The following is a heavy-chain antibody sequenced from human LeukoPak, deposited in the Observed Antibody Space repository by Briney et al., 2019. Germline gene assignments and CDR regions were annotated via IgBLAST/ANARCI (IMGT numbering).Heavy chain of an antibody. CDR1: GFSFGSYA. J-gene: IGHJ4*02. CDR2: ISGSGGST. V-gene: IGHV3-23*01. Sequence: PGGSLRLSCAASGFSFGSYALSWVRQAPGKGLEWVSAISGSGGSTYYADSVKGRFTISRDNSKNTLYLQMNSLRAEDTAVYYCAKDSAPQVQLRGGYFDYWGQGTLVTVSS. D-gene: IGHD5-24*01. CDR3: AKDSAPQVQLRGGYFDY.